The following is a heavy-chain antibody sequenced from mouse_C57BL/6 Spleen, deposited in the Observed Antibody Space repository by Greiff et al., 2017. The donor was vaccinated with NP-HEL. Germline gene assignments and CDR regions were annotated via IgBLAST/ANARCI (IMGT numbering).Heavy chain of an antibody. CDR3: VRPSYYGSSYDYAMDY. CDR1: GFSFNTYA. D-gene: IGHD1-1*01. V-gene: IGHV10-1*01. J-gene: IGHJ4*01. CDR2: IRSKSNNYAT. Sequence: VQLVESGGGLVQPKGSLKLSCAASGFSFNTYAMNWVRQAPGKGLEWVARIRSKSNNYATYYADSVKDRYTISRDDSESMLYLQMNNLQTEDTAMYYCVRPSYYGSSYDYAMDYWGQGTSVTVSS.